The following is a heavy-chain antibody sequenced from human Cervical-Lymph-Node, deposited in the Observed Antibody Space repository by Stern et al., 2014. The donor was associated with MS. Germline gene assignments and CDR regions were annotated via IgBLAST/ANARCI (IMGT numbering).Heavy chain of an antibody. CDR3: ARDTWYGGCFDP. Sequence: EDQLVESGGGLVQPGGSLRLSCAASGMTVSFSWMSWVRQAPGKGLGWVANIKEDGTEKFYVDSVKGRFTISRDNSKNILYLQMNNLRAEDTAVYYCARDTWYGGCFDPWGQGTLVTVSS. CDR1: GMTVSFSW. J-gene: IGHJ5*02. V-gene: IGHV3-7*01. D-gene: IGHD6-13*01. CDR2: IKEDGTEK.